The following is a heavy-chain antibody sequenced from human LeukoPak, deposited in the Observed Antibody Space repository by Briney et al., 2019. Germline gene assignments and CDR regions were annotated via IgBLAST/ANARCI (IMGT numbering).Heavy chain of an antibody. D-gene: IGHD6-13*01. CDR3: ARGSSWFGTIDY. Sequence: ASVKVSCKASGGTFSSYAISWVRQAPGQGLEWMGWISAYNGNTNSAQKVQGRVTMTTDTSTSTAYMELRSLRSDDTAVYYCARGSSWFGTIDYWGQGTLVTVSS. J-gene: IGHJ4*02. CDR2: ISAYNGNT. CDR1: GGTFSSYA. V-gene: IGHV1-18*01.